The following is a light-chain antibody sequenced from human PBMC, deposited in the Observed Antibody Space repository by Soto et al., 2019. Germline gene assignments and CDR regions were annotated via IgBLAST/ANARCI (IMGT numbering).Light chain of an antibody. V-gene: IGLV7-46*01. CDR2: DTS. J-gene: IGLJ2*01. Sequence: QAVVTQEPSLTVSPGGTVTLTCGSSTGAVTSGHYPYWFQQKPGQAPRTLIYDTSNKHSWTPARFSRSLLGGKAALTLSGAQPEDEAEYYCLLSYSGAQAVFGGGTKVTVL. CDR1: TGAVTSGHY. CDR3: LLSYSGAQAV.